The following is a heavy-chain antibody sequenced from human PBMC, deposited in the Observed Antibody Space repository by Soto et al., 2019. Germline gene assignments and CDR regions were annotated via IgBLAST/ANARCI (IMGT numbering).Heavy chain of an antibody. CDR1: GFTFSSYA. CDR3: ARLVRFLEWLLPDY. Sequence: GGSLRLSCAASGFTFSSYAMHWVRQAPGKGLEYVSAISSNGGSTYYANSVKGRFTISRDNSKNTLYLQMGSLRAEDMAVYYCARLVRFLEWLLPDYWGQGTLVTVSS. D-gene: IGHD3-3*01. V-gene: IGHV3-64*01. CDR2: ISSNGGST. J-gene: IGHJ4*02.